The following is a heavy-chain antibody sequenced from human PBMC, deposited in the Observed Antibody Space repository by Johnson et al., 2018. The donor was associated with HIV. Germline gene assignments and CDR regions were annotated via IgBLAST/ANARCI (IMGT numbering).Heavy chain of an antibody. V-gene: IGHV3-7*01. CDR2: IRQAGSER. D-gene: IGHD3-22*01. CDR3: VREWLYDAFDI. J-gene: IGHJ3*02. Sequence: VQLVESGGGLVQPGGSLKLSCAASGFTLSSYWMNWVRQAPGKGLVWVANIRQAGSERYYVDSVKGRFTISRDNAKNSLYLRMNSLRAEDTAVYYCVREWLYDAFDIWGQGTMVSVSS. CDR1: GFTLSSYW.